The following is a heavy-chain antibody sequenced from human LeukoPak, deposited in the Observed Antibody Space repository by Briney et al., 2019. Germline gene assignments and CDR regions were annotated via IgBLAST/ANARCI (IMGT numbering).Heavy chain of an antibody. Sequence: SETLSLTCTVSGGSISSYYWSWIRQLAGKGLEWIGRIYTSGSTNYNPSLKSRVTMSVDTSKNQFSLKLSSVTAADTAVYYCARELVDTAMETFDYWGQGTLVTVSS. D-gene: IGHD5-18*01. CDR1: GGSISSYY. J-gene: IGHJ4*02. V-gene: IGHV4-4*07. CDR2: IYTSGST. CDR3: ARELVDTAMETFDY.